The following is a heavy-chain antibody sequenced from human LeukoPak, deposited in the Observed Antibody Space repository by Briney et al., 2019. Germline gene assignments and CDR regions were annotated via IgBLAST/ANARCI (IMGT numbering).Heavy chain of an antibody. Sequence: SETLSLTCSVSGGSISSEGFYWSWIRQHPGKGLEWIAYIYHSGRTYSNPSLKSRLTISVDTSKNQFSMSLKSVTAADTAVYYCARVVTSSLYFFDYWGQGTLVSVSS. V-gene: IGHV4-31*03. CDR2: IYHSGRT. CDR1: GGSISSEGFY. D-gene: IGHD2-21*02. J-gene: IGHJ4*02. CDR3: ARVVTSSLYFFDY.